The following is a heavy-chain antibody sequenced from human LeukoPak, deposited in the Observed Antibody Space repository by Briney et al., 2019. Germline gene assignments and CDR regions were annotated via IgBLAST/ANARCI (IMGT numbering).Heavy chain of an antibody. CDR2: IWYDGSYK. J-gene: IGHJ4*02. D-gene: IGHD6-13*01. CDR3: AKVVQYTASTGTGLDY. V-gene: IGHV3-33*06. CDR1: GFTFSNYG. Sequence: GGPLRLSCAASGFTFSNYGMHWVRQAPGKGLDWVAVIWYDGSYKYYADSVKGRFTISRDNSKNTLYLQMNSLRAEDTAVYYCAKVVQYTASTGTGLDYWGQGTLVSVSS.